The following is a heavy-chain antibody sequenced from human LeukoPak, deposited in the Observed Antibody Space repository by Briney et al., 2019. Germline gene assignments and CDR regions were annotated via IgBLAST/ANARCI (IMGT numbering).Heavy chain of an antibody. V-gene: IGHV4-59*01. J-gene: IGHJ2*01. CDR1: GGSISSYY. CDR3: ARDLGHYDSSGYQAYWYFDL. CDR2: IYYSGST. D-gene: IGHD3-22*01. Sequence: SETLSLTCTVSGGSISSYYWSWIRQPPGKGLEWIGYIYYSGSTNYNPSLKSRVTISVDTSKNQFSLKLSSVTAADTAVYYCARDLGHYDSSGYQAYWYFDLWGRGTLVTVSS.